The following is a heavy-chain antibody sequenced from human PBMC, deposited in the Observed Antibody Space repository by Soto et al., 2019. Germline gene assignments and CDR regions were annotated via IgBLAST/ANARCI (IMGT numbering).Heavy chain of an antibody. Sequence: SETLSLTCTVSGGSISSSSYYWGWIRQPPGKGLEWIGSIYYSGSTYYNPSLKSRVTISVDTSKNQFSLKLSSVTAADTAVYYCARLGWDSSPHQAFDYWGQGTLVTVSS. D-gene: IGHD6-13*01. CDR2: IYYSGST. CDR3: ARLGWDSSPHQAFDY. V-gene: IGHV4-39*01. CDR1: GGSISSSSYY. J-gene: IGHJ4*02.